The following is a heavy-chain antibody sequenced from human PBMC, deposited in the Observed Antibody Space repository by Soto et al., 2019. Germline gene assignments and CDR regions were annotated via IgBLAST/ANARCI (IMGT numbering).Heavy chain of an antibody. V-gene: IGHV3-30*18. CDR2: ISYDGRNK. CDR1: GFTFSSYG. D-gene: IGHD6-19*01. Sequence: QVQLVESGGGGVQPGRSLRLSCAASGFTFSSYGIHWVRQAPGKGLEWVAVISYDGRNKYYADSVKGRLAISRDNSRNTLYLQMSSLRAEDTAVYYCVKDGSSGWPYYYGLDVWGQGPTVTVSS. CDR3: VKDGSSGWPYYYGLDV. J-gene: IGHJ6*02.